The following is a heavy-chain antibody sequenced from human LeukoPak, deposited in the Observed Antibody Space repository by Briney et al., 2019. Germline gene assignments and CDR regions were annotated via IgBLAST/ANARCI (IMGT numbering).Heavy chain of an antibody. D-gene: IGHD3-10*01. CDR3: ARYIPRGGIDY. V-gene: IGHV4-59*01. J-gene: IGHJ4*02. Sequence: PSETLSLTCTVSGGSISSYYWSWIRQPPGKGLEWIGYIYYTGSTTYNPSLKSRVTISVDTSKNHFSLNLSSVTAADTAVYYCARYIPRGGIDYWGQGTLVTVSS. CDR1: GGSISSYY. CDR2: IYYTGST.